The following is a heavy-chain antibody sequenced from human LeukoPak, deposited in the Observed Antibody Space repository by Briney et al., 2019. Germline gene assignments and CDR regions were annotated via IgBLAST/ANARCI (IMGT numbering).Heavy chain of an antibody. V-gene: IGHV3-30*02. CDR2: IRYDGSNK. CDR1: GFIFSSYG. D-gene: IGHD6-19*01. J-gene: IGHJ4*02. Sequence: GGSLRLSCAASGFIFSSYGMHWVRQAPGKGLEWVAFIRYDGSNKYYADSVKGRFTISRDNSKNTLYLQMNSLRAEDTAVYYCAKDARSGYSSNLFDYWGQGTLVTVSS. CDR3: AKDARSGYSSNLFDY.